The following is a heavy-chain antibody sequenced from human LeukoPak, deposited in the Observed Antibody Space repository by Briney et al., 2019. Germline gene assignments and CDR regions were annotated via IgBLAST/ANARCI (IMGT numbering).Heavy chain of an antibody. V-gene: IGHV3-21*01. CDR3: ARKEEWELLVGLDY. CDR2: ISSSSSYI. CDR1: GFTFSSYS. Sequence: GGSLRLSYAASGFTFSSYSMNWVRQAPGKGLEWVSSISSSSSYIYYADSVKGRFTIPRDNAKNSLYLQMNSLRAEDTAVYYCARKEEWELLVGLDYWGQGTLVTVSS. D-gene: IGHD1-26*01. J-gene: IGHJ4*02.